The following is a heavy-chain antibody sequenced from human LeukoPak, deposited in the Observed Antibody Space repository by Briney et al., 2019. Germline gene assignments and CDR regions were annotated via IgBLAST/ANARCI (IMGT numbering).Heavy chain of an antibody. CDR1: GFTFSSYG. Sequence: GGSLRLSCAASGFTFSSYGMHWVRQAPGKGLEWVAVIWYGGSNKYYADSVKGRFTISRDNSKNTLYLQMNSLRAEDTAVYYCAKEDCSSTSCYFDYWGQGTLVTVSS. V-gene: IGHV3-30*02. J-gene: IGHJ4*02. D-gene: IGHD2-2*01. CDR2: IWYGGSNK. CDR3: AKEDCSSTSCYFDY.